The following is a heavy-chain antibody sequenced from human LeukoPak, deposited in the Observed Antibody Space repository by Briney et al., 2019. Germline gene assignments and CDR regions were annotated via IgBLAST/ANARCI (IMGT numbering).Heavy chain of an antibody. CDR3: ARELPGRTRPLLNDY. D-gene: IGHD2-15*01. CDR1: GASISSYY. Sequence: SETLSLTCTVSGASISSYYYNWIRQTAGGGLEWIGRLYISGSTDYNPSLKSRVTISVDTSNNQFSLKLNSVTAADTAVYYCARELPGRTRPLLNDYWGQGTLVTVSS. J-gene: IGHJ4*02. V-gene: IGHV4-4*07. CDR2: LYISGST.